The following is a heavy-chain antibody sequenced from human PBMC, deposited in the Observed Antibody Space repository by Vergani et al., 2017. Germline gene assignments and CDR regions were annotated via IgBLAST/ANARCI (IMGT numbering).Heavy chain of an antibody. CDR2: IIPIFGTA. CDR3: ARDRALVATMALLRYYCMDV. CDR1: GGTFSSYA. J-gene: IGHJ6*02. V-gene: IGHV1-69*13. D-gene: IGHD5-12*01. Sequence: QVQLVQSGAEVKKPGSSVKVCCKASGGTFSSYALSWVRQAPGQGVEWMGRIIPIFGTANYAQKFQGRVTITAEESTSTAYMELSSLRSEDTAVYYCARDRALVATMALLRYYCMDVWGQGTTVTVSS.